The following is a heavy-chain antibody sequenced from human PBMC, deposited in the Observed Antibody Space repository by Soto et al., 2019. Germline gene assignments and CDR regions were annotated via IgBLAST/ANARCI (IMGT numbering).Heavy chain of an antibody. Sequence: EVKVLESGGDLVQSGGSLRLSCVASGFTFSEYAMTWVRQAPGKGLDWVSSVSANGDITYYADSVKGRFTISRDNSNNTLLLQMNSLRAEYTALYYCARGDRGGSGSPASYYFSGLDVWGQGTTVIVSS. CDR3: ARGDRGGSGSPASYYFSGLDV. CDR1: GFTFSEYA. D-gene: IGHD3-10*01. J-gene: IGHJ6*02. V-gene: IGHV3-23*01. CDR2: VSANGDIT.